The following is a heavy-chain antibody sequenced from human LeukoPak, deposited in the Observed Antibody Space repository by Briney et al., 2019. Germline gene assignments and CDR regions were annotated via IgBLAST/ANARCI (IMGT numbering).Heavy chain of an antibody. CDR3: ATYRQVLLPFES. Sequence: GGSLRLSCVASGFTFSTFAMIWVRQPPGKGLGWVSSIFPSGGEIHYADSVRGRFTISRDNSKSTLSLQMNSLRVEDTAIYYCATYRQVLLPFESWGQGTLVTVSS. J-gene: IGHJ4*02. V-gene: IGHV3-23*01. D-gene: IGHD2-8*02. CDR1: GFTFSTFA. CDR2: IFPSGGEI.